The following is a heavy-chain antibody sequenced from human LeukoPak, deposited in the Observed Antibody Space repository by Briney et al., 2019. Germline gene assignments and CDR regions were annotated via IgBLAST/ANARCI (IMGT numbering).Heavy chain of an antibody. D-gene: IGHD3-3*01. CDR1: GGSISSYY. V-gene: IGHV4-4*07. CDR3: ARDRRFLEWLGVGWFDP. Sequence: SETLSLTCTVSGGSISSYYWSWIRQPAGKGLEWIGRIYTSGSTNYNPSLKSRATMSVDTSKNQFSLKLSSVTAADTAVYYCARDRRFLEWLGVGWFDPWGQGTLVTVSS. J-gene: IGHJ5*02. CDR2: IYTSGST.